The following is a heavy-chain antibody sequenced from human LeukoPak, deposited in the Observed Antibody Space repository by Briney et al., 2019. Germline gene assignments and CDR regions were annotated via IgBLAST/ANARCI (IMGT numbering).Heavy chain of an antibody. CDR2: ISSSSSYI. V-gene: IGHV3-21*01. CDR1: GFTFSSYS. Sequence: GGSLRLSCAASGFTFSSYSMNWVRQAPGKGLEWVSSISSSSSYIYYADSVKGRFTISRDNAKNSLYLQMNSLRAEDTAVYYCAREYYDFWSGYSGFDYWGQGTLVTVSS. J-gene: IGHJ4*02. CDR3: AREYYDFWSGYSGFDY. D-gene: IGHD3-3*01.